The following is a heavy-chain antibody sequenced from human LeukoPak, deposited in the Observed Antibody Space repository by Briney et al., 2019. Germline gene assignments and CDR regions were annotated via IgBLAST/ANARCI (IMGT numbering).Heavy chain of an antibody. CDR1: GFTFSSYA. J-gene: IGHJ4*02. D-gene: IGHD3-22*01. Sequence: GGSLRLPCAAFGFTFSSYAMSWVRQAPGKGLEWVSGISSGGGSTNYADSVKGRFTISRDDSKNTLYLQMSSLRAEDTAVYYCAKVHTSDYSLGWDYWGQGTLVTVSS. CDR2: ISSGGGST. V-gene: IGHV3-23*01. CDR3: AKVHTSDYSLGWDY.